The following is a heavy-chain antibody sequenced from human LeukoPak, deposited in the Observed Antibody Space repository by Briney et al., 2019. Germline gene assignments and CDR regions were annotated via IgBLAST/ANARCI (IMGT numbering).Heavy chain of an antibody. Sequence: GGSLRLSCAASGFTFSGAWMHWVRLAPGKGLMWVSRINDDGSSTRHADSVKGRFTISRDNAKNTLYLQMNSLRAEDTAVYYCARVSGPGMNEYYHLWGQGTLVTVSS. J-gene: IGHJ4*02. V-gene: IGHV3-74*01. CDR1: GFTFSGAW. D-gene: IGHD2-2*01. CDR3: ARVSGPGMNEYYHL. CDR2: INDDGSST.